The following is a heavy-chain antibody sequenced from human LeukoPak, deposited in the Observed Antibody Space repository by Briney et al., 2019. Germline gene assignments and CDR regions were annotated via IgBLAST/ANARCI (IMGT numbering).Heavy chain of an antibody. Sequence: GGSLRLSCAASGFTFSSYAMSWVRQAPGKGLEWVSAISGSGGSTYYADSVKGRFTISRDNSKNTLYLQMNSLKIEDTAVYFCTFYSPVPDSIVSFDIWGQGTLVTASS. J-gene: IGHJ3*02. D-gene: IGHD2/OR15-2a*01. V-gene: IGHV3-23*01. CDR2: ISGSGGST. CDR3: TFYSPVPDSIVSFDI. CDR1: GFTFSSYA.